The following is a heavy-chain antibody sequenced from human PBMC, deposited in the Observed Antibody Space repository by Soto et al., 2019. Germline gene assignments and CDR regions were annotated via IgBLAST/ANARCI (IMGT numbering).Heavy chain of an antibody. CDR3: ARDLGYYESSGYFDY. CDR1: GFTFSDYY. CDR2: IGSSDNII. Sequence: GGSLRLSCAASGFTFSDYYMSWIRQAPGKGLEWVSYIGSSDNIIYYADSVKGRFTISRDNAKNSLYLQMDSLRAEDTAVYYCARDLGYYESSGYFDYWGQGTLVTVSS. J-gene: IGHJ4*02. V-gene: IGHV3-11*01. D-gene: IGHD3-22*01.